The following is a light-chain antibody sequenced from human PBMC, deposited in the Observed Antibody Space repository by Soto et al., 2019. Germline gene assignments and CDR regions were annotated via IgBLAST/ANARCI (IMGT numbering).Light chain of an antibody. Sequence: EILLTQSPGTLPLSPGERATLSCRASQNVRNNYVAWYQQKRGQSPRLLIYGASSRATGIPERFSGSGSGTDFTLTISRLESEDFAVYYCQQYGSSRTFGQGTKVDIK. CDR1: QNVRNNY. V-gene: IGKV3-20*01. J-gene: IGKJ1*01. CDR2: GAS. CDR3: QQYGSSRT.